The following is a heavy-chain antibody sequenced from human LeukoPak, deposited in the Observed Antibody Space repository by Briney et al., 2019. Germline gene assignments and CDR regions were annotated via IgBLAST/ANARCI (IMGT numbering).Heavy chain of an antibody. CDR1: GGSINNYY. D-gene: IGHD3-3*01. J-gene: IGHJ5*02. Sequence: SETLSLTCTVSGGSINNYYWSWIRQPAGKGLEWIGRIYTRGSTNYNPSLKSRVTMSVDTSKNQFSLKLSSVTAADTAVYYCARGLLYYDFWSGYYAYNWFDPWGQGTLVTVSS. CDR2: IYTRGST. CDR3: ARGLLYYDFWSGYYAYNWFDP. V-gene: IGHV4-4*07.